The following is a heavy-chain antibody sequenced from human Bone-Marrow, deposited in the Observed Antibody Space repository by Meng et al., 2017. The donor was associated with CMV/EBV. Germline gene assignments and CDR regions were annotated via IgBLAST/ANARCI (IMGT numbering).Heavy chain of an antibody. CDR2: VFYSGST. D-gene: IGHD4-11*01. CDR3: ARLDYRWGYFFDS. CDR1: GDSIISSYYY. J-gene: IGHJ4*02. Sequence: SETLSLTCTVSGDSIISSYYYWGWIRQPPGKGLEWIGNVFYSGSTYYNPSLRSRVTMSMDTSKNQFSLRLSSVTTADTAVYYCARLDYRWGYFFDSWGQGTLVTVSS. V-gene: IGHV4-39*07.